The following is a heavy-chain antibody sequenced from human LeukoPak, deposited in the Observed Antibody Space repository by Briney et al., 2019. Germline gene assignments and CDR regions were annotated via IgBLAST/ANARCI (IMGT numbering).Heavy chain of an antibody. CDR2: IKQDGSEK. V-gene: IGHV3-7*01. D-gene: IGHD1-7*01. CDR1: GFTFSSYW. J-gene: IGHJ5*02. CDR3: ARDMYNWNYGEVGWFDP. Sequence: LTGGSLRLSCAASGFTFSSYWMSWVRQAPGKGLEWVANIKQDGSEKYYVDSVKGRFTISRDNAKNSLYLQMNSLRAEDTAVYYCARDMYNWNYGEVGWFDPWGQGTLVTVSS.